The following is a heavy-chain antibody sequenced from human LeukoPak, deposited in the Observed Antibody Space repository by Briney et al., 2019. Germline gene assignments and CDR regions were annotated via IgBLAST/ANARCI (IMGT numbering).Heavy chain of an antibody. J-gene: IGHJ4*02. CDR2: INTAGVGT. CDR1: GFTFSSYA. D-gene: IGHD2-15*01. V-gene: IGHV3-23*01. Sequence: GGSLRLSCAASGFTFSSYAMNWVRQAPGKGLEWVSTINTAGVGTYYADSVKGRFTISRDNSQNTLYLQMNSLRAEDTAVYYCARPRSSYWLNYYFDSWGLGTLVTVSA. CDR3: ARPRSSYWLNYYFDS.